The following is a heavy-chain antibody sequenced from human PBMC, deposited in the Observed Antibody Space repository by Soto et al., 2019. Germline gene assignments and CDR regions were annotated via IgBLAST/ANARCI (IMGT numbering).Heavy chain of an antibody. J-gene: IGHJ6*02. Sequence: QVQLVESGGGVVQPGRSLRLSCAASGFTFSSYGMHWVRQAPGKGLEWVAVISYDGSNKYYADSVKGRFTISRDNSKNILYLQMSSLRAEDTAVYYCAKDRFGDQVPSVYYYYYGMDVWGQGTTDIVSS. CDR3: AKDRFGDQVPSVYYYYYGMDV. V-gene: IGHV3-30*18. CDR2: ISYDGSNK. CDR1: GFTFSSYG. D-gene: IGHD3-10*01.